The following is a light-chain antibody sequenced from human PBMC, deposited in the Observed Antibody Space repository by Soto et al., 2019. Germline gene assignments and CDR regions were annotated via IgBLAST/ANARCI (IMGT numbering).Light chain of an antibody. CDR2: GIS. V-gene: IGKV3-15*01. J-gene: IGKJ5*01. Sequence: EIVMTQSPDTLSLSPGETATLSCRASQTIGRNYLAWYQQKPGQVPRLLIYGISTRATDIPARFSGSGSGKKFTLTISSLQSKVFAVYYCQKYTQWPITFGQGTRLEIK. CDR1: QTIGRN. CDR3: QKYTQWPIT.